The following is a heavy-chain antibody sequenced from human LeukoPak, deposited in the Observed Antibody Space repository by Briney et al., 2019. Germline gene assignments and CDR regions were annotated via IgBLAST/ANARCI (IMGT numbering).Heavy chain of an antibody. V-gene: IGHV3-33*06. CDR2: IWYDGSNK. J-gene: IGHJ4*02. Sequence: GGSLRLSCAASGFTFSSYGMHWVRQAPGKGLEWVAVIWYDGSNKYYADSVKGRFTISRDNSKNTLYLQMNSLRAEDTALYYCAKDSSLVRGDYDYFDNWGQGTLVTVSS. CDR3: AKDSSLVRGDYDYFDN. CDR1: GFTFSSYG. D-gene: IGHD3-10*01.